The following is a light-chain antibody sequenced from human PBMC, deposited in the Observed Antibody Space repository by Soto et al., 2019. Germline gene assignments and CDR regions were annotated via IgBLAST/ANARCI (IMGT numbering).Light chain of an antibody. CDR2: ANT. V-gene: IGLV1-40*01. CDR1: SPNIGADYD. Sequence: QLVLTQPPSVSGAPGQRVTISCTGSSPNIGADYDVHWYQQLPGAAPKLLIRANTHRPSGVPDRFSASKSGTSASLAITGLQADDEADYYCQSYDSSLSGSVFGGGTKLTVL. CDR3: QSYDSSLSGSV. J-gene: IGLJ3*02.